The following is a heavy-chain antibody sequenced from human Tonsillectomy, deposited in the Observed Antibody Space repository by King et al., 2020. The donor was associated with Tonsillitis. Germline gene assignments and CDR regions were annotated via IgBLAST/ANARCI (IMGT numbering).Heavy chain of an antibody. V-gene: IGHV4-34*01. J-gene: IGHJ4*02. CDR1: GGSFSDYY. CDR2: INHSGST. D-gene: IGHD3-10*01. Sequence: VQLQQWGAGLLKPSKTLSLTCAVYGGSFSDYYWSWIRQPPGKGLEWIGEINHSGSTNYNPSLKSRVTISVDTSKNPFSLKPGSVTAADTAVYYCTRPYYGSGSGSVDYWGQGTLVTVSS. CDR3: TRPYYGSGSGSVDY.